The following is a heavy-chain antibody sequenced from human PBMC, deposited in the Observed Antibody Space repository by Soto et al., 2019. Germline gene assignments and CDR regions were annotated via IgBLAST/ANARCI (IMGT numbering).Heavy chain of an antibody. D-gene: IGHD2-8*01. CDR1: GFDFSQYT. CDR3: LRGGRGFMYASPFDV. Sequence: QVQLVESGGGVVQPGRSLRLSCKASGFDFSQYTVHWVRQAPGKGLEWVAVMWYDGSKKYYGDSVKDRFTIYRDNSKSILDLQMNSPKVEDTAIYYCLRGGRGFMYASPFDVWGQGALVTVSS. CDR2: MWYDGSKK. V-gene: IGHV3-33*01. J-gene: IGHJ4*02.